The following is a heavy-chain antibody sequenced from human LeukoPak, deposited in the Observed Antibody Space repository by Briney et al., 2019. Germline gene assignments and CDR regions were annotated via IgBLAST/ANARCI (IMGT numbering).Heavy chain of an antibody. J-gene: IGHJ3*02. CDR1: GGSISSYY. CDR3: ARRVGSDGHAFDI. CDR2: IYYSGST. V-gene: IGHV4-59*08. Sequence: PSETLSLTCTVSGGSISSYYWSWIRQPPGKGLEWIGYIYYSGSTNYNPSLKSRVTISVDTSKNQFSLKLSSVTAADTAVYYCARRVGSDGHAFDIWGQGTMVTVSS. D-gene: IGHD2-2*01.